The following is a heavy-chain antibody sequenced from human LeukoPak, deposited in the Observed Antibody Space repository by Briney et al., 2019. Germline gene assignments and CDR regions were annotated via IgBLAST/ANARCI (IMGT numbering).Heavy chain of an antibody. V-gene: IGHV3-11*06. CDR3: ARCDVRDELDY. CDR1: GFTFSDYY. Sequence: GGSLRLSCAASGFTFSDYYMSWIRQAPGKGLEWVSCIGSSSSYTDYADSVKGRFTTSRDNAKNSLYLQMNSLRAEDTAVYYCARCDVRDELDYWGQGTLVTVSS. J-gene: IGHJ4*02. CDR2: IGSSSSYT.